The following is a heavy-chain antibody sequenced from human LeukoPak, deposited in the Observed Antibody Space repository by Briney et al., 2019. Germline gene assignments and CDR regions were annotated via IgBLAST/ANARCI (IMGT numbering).Heavy chain of an antibody. Sequence: PSETLSLTCTVSGGSISSSSYYWGWIRQPPGKGLEWIGSIYYSGSTYYNPSLKSRVTISVDTSKNQFSLKLSSVTATDTAVYYCARQAGDFGVVSYYFDYWGQGTLVTVSS. CDR1: GGSISSSSYY. J-gene: IGHJ4*02. D-gene: IGHD3-3*01. CDR3: ARQAGDFGVVSYYFDY. V-gene: IGHV4-39*01. CDR2: IYYSGST.